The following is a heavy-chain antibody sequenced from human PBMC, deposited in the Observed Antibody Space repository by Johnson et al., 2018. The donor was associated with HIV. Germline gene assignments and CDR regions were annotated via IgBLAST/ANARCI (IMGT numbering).Heavy chain of an antibody. CDR2: IKSKTDGWAT. CDR3: TTDRGKWELGFSAFDI. Sequence: VQLVESGGGVVRPGESLRLSCAASGFTFSSYAMHWVRQAPGKVLEWVGRIKSKTDGWATDYAAPVKGRFTISRDDSRNTLSLQMNGLKTEDTAVYYCTTDRGKWELGFSAFDIWGQGTLVTVSS. CDR1: GFTFSSYA. V-gene: IGHV3-15*01. J-gene: IGHJ3*02. D-gene: IGHD1-26*01.